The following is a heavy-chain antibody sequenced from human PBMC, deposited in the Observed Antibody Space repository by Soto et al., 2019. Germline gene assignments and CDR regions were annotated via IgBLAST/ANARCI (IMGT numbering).Heavy chain of an antibody. J-gene: IGHJ5*02. CDR2: ISGSGGGT. CDR1: GFTFSSYA. D-gene: IGHD3-16*01. V-gene: IGHV3-23*01. Sequence: EVPVLESGGGSVQPGGSLRLSCAASGFTFSSYAMSWVRQAPGKGLEWVAGISGSGGGTTYAGSVKGRFTISRDNSKNTLYLQMTSLRAEDTALYYCARESSFWFGDWFDPWGQGTLVTVSS. CDR3: ARESSFWFGDWFDP.